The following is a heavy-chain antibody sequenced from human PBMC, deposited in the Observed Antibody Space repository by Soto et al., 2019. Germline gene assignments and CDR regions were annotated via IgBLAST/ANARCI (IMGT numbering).Heavy chain of an antibody. CDR1: GGTFSSYA. D-gene: IGHD6-19*01. Sequence: GASVKVSCKASGGTFSSYAISWVRQAPGQGLEWMGRVIPIFGTANYAQKFQGRGTITADEFTSTAYMELSSLRSEDTAVYYCARSLGPIAVADYYYYGMDVWGQGTTVTVSS. V-gene: IGHV1-69*13. J-gene: IGHJ6*02. CDR2: VIPIFGTA. CDR3: ARSLGPIAVADYYYYGMDV.